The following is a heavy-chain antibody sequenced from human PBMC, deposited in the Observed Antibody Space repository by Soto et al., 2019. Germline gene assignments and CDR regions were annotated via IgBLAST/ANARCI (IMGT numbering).Heavy chain of an antibody. D-gene: IGHD2-15*01. J-gene: IGHJ6*02. CDR3: ARDRVARDYYYYGMDV. V-gene: IGHV3-21*01. CDR1: GFTFSSYS. Sequence: PGGSLRLSCAASGFTFSSYSMNWVRQAPGKGLEWVSSISSSSSYIYYADSVKGRFTISRDNAKNSLYLQMNSLRAEDTAVYYCARDRVARDYYYYGMDVWGQGTTVTVS. CDR2: ISSSSSYI.